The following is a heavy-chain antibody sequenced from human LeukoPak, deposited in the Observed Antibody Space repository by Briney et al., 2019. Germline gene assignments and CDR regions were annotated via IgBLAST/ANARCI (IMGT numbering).Heavy chain of an antibody. CDR2: ISWNSGSI. CDR3: AKPYGSGSSSYYYGMDV. V-gene: IGHV3-9*01. J-gene: IGHJ6*02. Sequence: GGSLRLSCAAAGFTFDDYAMHWVRQAPGKGLEWVSGISWNSGSIGYADSVKGRFTISRDNSKNTLYLQMNSLRVEDTAVYYCAKPYGSGSSSYYYGMDVWGQGTTVTVSS. CDR1: GFTFDDYA. D-gene: IGHD3-10*01.